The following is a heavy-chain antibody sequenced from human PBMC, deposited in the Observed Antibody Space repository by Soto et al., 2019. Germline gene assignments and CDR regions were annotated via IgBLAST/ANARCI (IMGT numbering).Heavy chain of an antibody. CDR2: IWYDGSNK. D-gene: IGHD3-3*01. CDR3: ARDGQGITIFGGFYDYMDV. J-gene: IGHJ6*03. CDR1: GFTFSSYG. Sequence: QVQLVESGGGVVQPGRSLRLSCAASGFTFSSYGMHWVRQAPGKGLEWVAVIWYDGSNKYYADSVKGRFTISRDNSKNTLYLQRNSLRADDTAVNYCARDGQGITIFGGFYDYMDVWGKGTTVTVSS. V-gene: IGHV3-33*01.